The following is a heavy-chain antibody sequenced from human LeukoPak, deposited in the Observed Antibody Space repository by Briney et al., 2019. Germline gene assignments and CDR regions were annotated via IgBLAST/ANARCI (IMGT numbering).Heavy chain of an antibody. Sequence: QSAGSLRLSCAASGFTFSSYGMSWVRRGPGKGLEWVSAISGSGGSTYYADSVKGRFTISRDNSKNTLYLQMNSLRAEDTAVYYCARAGYSSGWDFDYWGQGTLVTVSS. V-gene: IGHV3-23*01. J-gene: IGHJ4*02. CDR3: ARAGYSSGWDFDY. CDR2: ISGSGGST. D-gene: IGHD6-19*01. CDR1: GFTFSSYG.